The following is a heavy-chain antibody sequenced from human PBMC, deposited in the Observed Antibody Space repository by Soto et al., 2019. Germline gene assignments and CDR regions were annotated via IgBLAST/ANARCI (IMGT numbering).Heavy chain of an antibody. CDR2: ISSSSSYI. D-gene: IGHD6-13*01. CDR3: ASRHSSSAAFDI. Sequence: GGSLRLSCAASGFTFSSYSMNWVRQAPGKGLEWVSSISSSSSYIYYADSVKGRVTISRDNAKNSLYLQMNSLRAEDTAVYYCASRHSSSAAFDIWGQGTMVTVS. J-gene: IGHJ3*02. V-gene: IGHV3-21*01. CDR1: GFTFSSYS.